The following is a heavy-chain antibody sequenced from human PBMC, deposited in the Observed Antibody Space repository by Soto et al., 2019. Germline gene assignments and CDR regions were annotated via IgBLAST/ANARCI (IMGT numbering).Heavy chain of an antibody. D-gene: IGHD2-8*01. V-gene: IGHV3-74*01. J-gene: IGHJ4*02. CDR1: GFTFSSYW. CDR3: ARDLRRDIVLMVYLD. CDR2: INSDGSST. Sequence: EVQLVESGGGLVQPGGSLRLSCAASGFTFSSYWMHWVRQAPGKGLVWVSRINSDGSSTSYADSVKGRFTISRDNAKNTLYLQMNSLRAEDMAVYYCARDLRRDIVLMVYLDWGQGTLVTVSS.